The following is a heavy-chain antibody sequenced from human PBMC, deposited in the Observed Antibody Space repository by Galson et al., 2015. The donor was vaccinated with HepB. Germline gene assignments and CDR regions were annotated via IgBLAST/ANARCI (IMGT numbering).Heavy chain of an antibody. Sequence: SVKVSCKASGYTFTGYYMHWVRQAPGQGLEWMGWINPNSGGTNYAQKFQGWVTMTRDTSISTAYMELSRLRSDDTAVYYCARDLRQIEVRGVISSLSFDYWGQGTLVTVSS. V-gene: IGHV1-2*04. CDR3: ARDLRQIEVRGVISSLSFDY. D-gene: IGHD3-10*01. J-gene: IGHJ4*02. CDR1: GYTFTGYY. CDR2: INPNSGGT.